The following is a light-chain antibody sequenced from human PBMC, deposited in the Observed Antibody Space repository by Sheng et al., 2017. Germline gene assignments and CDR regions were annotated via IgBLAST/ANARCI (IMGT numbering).Light chain of an antibody. CDR3: QVWDSPSDHEV. CDR2: DDS. CDR1: DIGDKS. V-gene: IGLV3-21*02. J-gene: IGLJ3*02. Sequence: SYELTQPPSVSVAPGQTARIPCAGNDIGDKSVHWYQQKPGLAPVVVVYDDSGRPSGIPERFSGSKSGNTATLTITRVDAGHEADYYCQVWDSPSDHEVFGGGTKVTVL.